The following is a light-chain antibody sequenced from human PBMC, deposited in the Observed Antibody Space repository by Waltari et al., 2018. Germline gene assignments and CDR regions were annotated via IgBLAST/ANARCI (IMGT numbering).Light chain of an antibody. CDR3: STLDSSLTV. CDR2: RNN. J-gene: IGLJ1*01. V-gene: IGLV10-54*02. Sequence: QAGLTQPPSVSRGLRQTATLTCTGNSNNVGNQGAAWLQQHQGHPPKLQSYRNNNRPPGISERFSASRSGNTASLTITVLQPEDEADYYWSTLDSSLTVFETGTKVTVL. CDR1: SNNVGNQG.